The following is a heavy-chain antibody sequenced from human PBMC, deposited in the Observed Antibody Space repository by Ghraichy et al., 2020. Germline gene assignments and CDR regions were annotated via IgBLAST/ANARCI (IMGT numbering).Heavy chain of an antibody. CDR3: AKVLQVRGEHHSYSYGMDV. Sequence: GGSLRLSCAVSGFTFSNYAMSWVRQAPGKGLEWVSTISNSGANTYSADSVKGRFTIARDNSRNTSYLQMNTLRAEDTAIYYCAKVLQVRGEHHSYSYGMDVWGQGTTVSVSS. V-gene: IGHV3-23*01. CDR1: GFTFSNYA. J-gene: IGHJ6*02. D-gene: IGHD3-10*01. CDR2: ISNSGANT.